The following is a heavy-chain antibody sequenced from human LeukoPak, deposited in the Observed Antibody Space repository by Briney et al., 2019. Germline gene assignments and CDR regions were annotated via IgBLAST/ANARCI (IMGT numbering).Heavy chain of an antibody. Sequence: PSETLSLTCTVSGVSIGSYYWSWIRQPPGKGLEWIGYIYYTGSTNYNPSLKSRVTTSVDTSKNQFSLKLSSVTAADTAVYYCARGQHAFDIWGQGTMVTVSS. CDR1: GVSIGSYY. CDR2: IYYTGST. J-gene: IGHJ3*02. CDR3: ARGQHAFDI. V-gene: IGHV4-59*01.